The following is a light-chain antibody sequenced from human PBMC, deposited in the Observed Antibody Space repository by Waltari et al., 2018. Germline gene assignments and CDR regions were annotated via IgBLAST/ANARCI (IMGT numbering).Light chain of an antibody. CDR1: SGSRCGDCL. V-gene: IGLV5-52*01. J-gene: IGLJ2*01. CDR2: YHSDSNK. CDR3: GTWHSNSKTVV. Sequence: QPLLTQPSSHSASSGASARLTCMQRSGSRCGDCLIRRYQQRPGNPPRNLLYYHSDSNKGQGSGVPSRFTGSNDASANAGILRIAGLQPEDEADYYCGTWHSNSKTVVFGGGTKLTVL.